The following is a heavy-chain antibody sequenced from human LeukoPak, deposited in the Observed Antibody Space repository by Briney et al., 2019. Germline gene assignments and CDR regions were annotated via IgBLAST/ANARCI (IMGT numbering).Heavy chain of an antibody. V-gene: IGHV3-23*01. J-gene: IGHJ4*02. CDR3: ARRYGVYPENYYFDY. Sequence: PGGSLRLSCAASGFTFSSYAMSWVRQAPGKGLEWVSAISGSGGSTYYADSVKGRFTISRDNSKNTLYLQMNSLRAEDTAVYYCARRYGVYPENYYFDYWGQGTLVTVSS. D-gene: IGHD4-17*01. CDR1: GFTFSSYA. CDR2: ISGSGGST.